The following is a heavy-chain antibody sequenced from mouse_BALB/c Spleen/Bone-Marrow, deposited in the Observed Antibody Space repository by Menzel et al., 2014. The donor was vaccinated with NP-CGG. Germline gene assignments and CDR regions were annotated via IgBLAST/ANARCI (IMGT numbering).Heavy chain of an antibody. V-gene: IGHV14-3*02. J-gene: IGHJ4*01. D-gene: IGHD1-2*01. Sequence: VQLKQSGAELVKPGASVKLSRTASGFNIEDTYIHWVKQRPEQGLEWIGRIDPANGNTKYDPKFQGKATITADTSSNTACLQLSSLTSEDTAVYYCAEITTAAYYVMDYWGQGTSVTVSS. CDR3: AEITTAAYYVMDY. CDR2: IDPANGNT. CDR1: GFNIEDTY.